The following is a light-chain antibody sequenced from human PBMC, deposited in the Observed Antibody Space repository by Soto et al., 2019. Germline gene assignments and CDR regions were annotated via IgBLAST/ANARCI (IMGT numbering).Light chain of an antibody. V-gene: IGKV3-20*01. CDR1: QSVSSTY. CDR2: GTS. CDR3: QEYGTSRT. J-gene: IGKJ1*01. Sequence: EIVLTQSPDTLSLSPGERATLSCRASQSVSSTYIAWYQQRPGQAPRLLIYGTSSRATGVPDRFSGSGSGTDFTLTISRLEPEDFAVYYCQEYGTSRTFGQGTEVEIK.